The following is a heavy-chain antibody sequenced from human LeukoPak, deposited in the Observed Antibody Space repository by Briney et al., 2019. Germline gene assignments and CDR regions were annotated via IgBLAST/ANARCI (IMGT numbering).Heavy chain of an antibody. J-gene: IGHJ6*02. CDR1: GFTFSNYA. V-gene: IGHV3-23*01. CDR2: ISGGGGST. Sequence: GGSLRLSCAASGFTFSNYAMSRVRQAPGKGLEWVSAISGGGGSTYYADSVKGRFTISRDNSKNTLYLQMNSLRAEDTAVYYCAKDQGYYGSGSYWSLHYYYYYGMDVWGQGTTVTVSS. D-gene: IGHD3-10*01. CDR3: AKDQGYYGSGSYWSLHYYYYYGMDV.